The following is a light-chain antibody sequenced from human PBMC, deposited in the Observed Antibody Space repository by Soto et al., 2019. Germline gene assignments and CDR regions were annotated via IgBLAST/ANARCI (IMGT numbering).Light chain of an antibody. V-gene: IGKV3-11*01. CDR2: DAS. Sequence: DIVLTQSPATLSLSPGERATLSCRASQSISSVLAWYQQKPGQAPRLLIYDASNRATGIPARFSGSGSGTDFTLTISSLEPEDFAVYYCQHRYSWPLTFGGGSKVEIK. J-gene: IGKJ4*01. CDR3: QHRYSWPLT. CDR1: QSISSV.